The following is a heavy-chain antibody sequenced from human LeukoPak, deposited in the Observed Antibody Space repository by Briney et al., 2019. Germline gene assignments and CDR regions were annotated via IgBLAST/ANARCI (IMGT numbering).Heavy chain of an antibody. V-gene: IGHV4-59*08. CDR1: GGSISSYY. D-gene: IGHD2-15*01. J-gene: IGHJ4*02. Sequence: SETLSLTCTVSGGSISSYYWSWIRQPPGKGLEWIGNIYYSGSTNYNPSLKSRVTISVDTSKNQFSLNLSSVTAADTAVYYCARRGYSRYYFDSWGQGTLVTVSS. CDR2: IYYSGST. CDR3: ARRGYSRYYFDS.